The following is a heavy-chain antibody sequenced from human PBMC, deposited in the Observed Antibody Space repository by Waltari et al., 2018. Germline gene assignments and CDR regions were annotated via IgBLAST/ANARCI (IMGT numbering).Heavy chain of an antibody. CDR2: ITRSSRDI. CDR3: TRALWLGELYDY. V-gene: IGHV3-21*01. CDR1: GFTFSSYT. Sequence: EVQLVESGGGLVKPGGSLRLSCAASGFTFSSYTMNWVRQAPGKGLEWVSSITRSSRDIYYADSVKGRFTIARDNAKNTVYLQMNSLRVEDTAVYYCTRALWLGELYDYWGQGTLVTVSS. D-gene: IGHD3-10*01. J-gene: IGHJ4*02.